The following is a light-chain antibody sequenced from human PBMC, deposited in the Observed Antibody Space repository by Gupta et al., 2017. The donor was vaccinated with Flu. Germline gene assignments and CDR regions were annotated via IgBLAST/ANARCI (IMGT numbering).Light chain of an antibody. CDR2: AAS. Sequence: DIQMTQSPSSVSASVGDRVTITCRASQDITYWLAWYQRKPGKAPKLLIFAASTLQTGVPSRFSGSGSGTDFTLTISSLQPEDFATYYCQQSNVFPYTFGQGTKLEIK. V-gene: IGKV1-12*01. J-gene: IGKJ2*01. CDR3: QQSNVFPYT. CDR1: QDITYW.